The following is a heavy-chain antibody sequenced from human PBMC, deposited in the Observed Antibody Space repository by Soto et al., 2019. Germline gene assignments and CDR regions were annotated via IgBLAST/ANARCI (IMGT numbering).Heavy chain of an antibody. CDR3: ARGTLAYYFDY. CDR2: INHSGST. D-gene: IGHD1-1*01. CDR1: GGSFSGYY. Sequence: ETLSLTCAVYGGSFSGYYWSWIRQPPGKGLEWIGEINHSGSTNYNPSLKSRVTISVDTSKNQFSLKLSSVTAADTAVYYCARGTLAYYFDYWGQGTLVTVSS. V-gene: IGHV4-34*01. J-gene: IGHJ4*02.